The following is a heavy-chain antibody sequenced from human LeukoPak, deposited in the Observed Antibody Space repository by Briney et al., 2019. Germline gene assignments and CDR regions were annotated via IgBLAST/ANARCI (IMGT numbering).Heavy chain of an antibody. D-gene: IGHD2-15*01. CDR2: MSRSSNYI. CDR1: GFIFSSYW. CDR3: ARDLEVEGIGPTL. J-gene: IGHJ4*02. V-gene: IGHV3-21*01. Sequence: GGSLRLSCAASGFIFSSYWMNWVRQAPGKGLEWVSSMSRSSNYIYYADSVKGRFTISRDNAKNSLYLQMNSLRAEDTAVYYCARDLEVEGIGPTLWGQGTLVTVSS.